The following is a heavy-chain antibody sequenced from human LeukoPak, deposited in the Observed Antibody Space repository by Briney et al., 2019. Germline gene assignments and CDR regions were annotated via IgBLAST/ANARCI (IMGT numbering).Heavy chain of an antibody. D-gene: IGHD3-22*01. CDR2: VYYTGST. V-gene: IGHV4-39*07. Sequence: PSETLSLTCTVSGASVSSSNYYWGWIRQPPGKGLEWVGSVYYTGSTYHNPSLKSRATMSIDTSRNQFSLKLSSVTAADTAMYYCARASYSYDISGWVPFDYWGQGTLVTVSS. CDR3: ARASYSYDISGWVPFDY. J-gene: IGHJ4*02. CDR1: GASVSSSNYY.